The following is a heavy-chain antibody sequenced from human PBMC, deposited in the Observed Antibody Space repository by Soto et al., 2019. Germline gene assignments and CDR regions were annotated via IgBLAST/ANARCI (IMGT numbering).Heavy chain of an antibody. CDR1: GDSIGSSNYY. V-gene: IGHV4-39*01. D-gene: IGHD6-19*01. J-gene: IGHJ3*02. CDR2: FYDSGCS. CDR3: VRPVVQWVGNDAFNI. Sequence: QVQLQESGPGLVKPSETLSLTCTVSGDSIGSSNYYWGWIRQPPGKGMEWLGTFYDSGCSYYNPSLKSRVTIFADTSKNQFSLQLVSATAADTAVYYCVRPVVQWVGNDAFNIWGPGTMVAVSS.